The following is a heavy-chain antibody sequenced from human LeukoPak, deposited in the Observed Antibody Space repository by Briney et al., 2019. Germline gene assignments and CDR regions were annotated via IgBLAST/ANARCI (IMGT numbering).Heavy chain of an antibody. Sequence: GGSLRLSCAASGFTFSSYWLHWVRQAPGKGPVWVSRINGDGTDANYADSVRGRFTISRDNTKNTVYLQMNSLRAEDTAVYYCAPNWFDPWGQGTLATVSS. CDR3: APNWFDP. CDR1: GFTFSSYW. V-gene: IGHV3-74*01. CDR2: INGDGTDA. J-gene: IGHJ5*02.